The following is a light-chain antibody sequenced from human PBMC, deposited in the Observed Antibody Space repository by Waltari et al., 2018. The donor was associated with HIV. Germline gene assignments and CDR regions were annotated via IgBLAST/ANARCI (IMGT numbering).Light chain of an antibody. Sequence: DIVMTQSPRSLAVSVGERAAISCKSRQSVLCTSKNKNYVSWYQQKAGQPPKVLIYWSSTRDSGVPERFSGSGSGTDFTLTIDRLQPEDVAVYFCQQYYSTPFTFGGGTRVEIK. CDR2: WSS. J-gene: IGKJ4*01. CDR3: QQYYSTPFT. V-gene: IGKV4-1*01. CDR1: QSVLCTSKNKNY.